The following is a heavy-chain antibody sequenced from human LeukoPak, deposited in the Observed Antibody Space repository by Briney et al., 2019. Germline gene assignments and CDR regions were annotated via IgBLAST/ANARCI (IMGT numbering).Heavy chain of an antibody. Sequence: TSETLSLTCTVSGGSISSYYWSWIRQPPGKGLEWIGYIYYSGSTNYNPSLKSRVTISVDTSKNQFSLKLSSVTAADTAVYYCAGADAGAHVFDYWGQGTLVTASS. CDR3: AGADAGAHVFDY. D-gene: IGHD3-16*01. J-gene: IGHJ4*02. V-gene: IGHV4-59*08. CDR2: IYYSGST. CDR1: GGSISSYY.